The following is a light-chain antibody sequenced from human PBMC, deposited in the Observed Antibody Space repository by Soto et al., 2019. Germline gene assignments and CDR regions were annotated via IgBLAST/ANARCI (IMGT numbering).Light chain of an antibody. CDR3: QHYSSYPWT. Sequence: DIQMTQSPSTLSASVGDRVTITCRASQTINTWLAWFQQRPGTVPKLLIFDASTLASGVPSRFSGFASETEFSLTISSLQPDDFATYYCQHYSSYPWTFGQGTKVEIK. J-gene: IGKJ1*01. V-gene: IGKV1-5*01. CDR2: DAS. CDR1: QTINTW.